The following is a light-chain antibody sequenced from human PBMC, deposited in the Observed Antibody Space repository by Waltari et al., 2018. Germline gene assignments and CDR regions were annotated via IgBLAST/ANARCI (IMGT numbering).Light chain of an antibody. V-gene: IGKV3-15*01. J-gene: IGKJ1*01. CDR1: QSVSSN. CDR3: RQYNNWPLS. Sequence: EIVMPQSPATLSVSPGERATLPCRASQSVSSNLAWYQQKPGQAPRLLIYGASTRATGIPARCSGSGSGTEFTLTISSLQSEDVAVYYCRQYNNWPLSFGQGTKVEIK. CDR2: GAS.